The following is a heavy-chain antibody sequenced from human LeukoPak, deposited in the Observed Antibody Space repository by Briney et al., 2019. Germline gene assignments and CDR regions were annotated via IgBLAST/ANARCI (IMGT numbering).Heavy chain of an antibody. J-gene: IGHJ4*02. V-gene: IGHV3-23*01. CDR3: AKRGYHSSGYYGYFDY. D-gene: IGHD3-22*01. Sequence: PGGSLRLSCAASGFTFSSYAMSWVRQAPGKGLEWVSVISGSGGSTYYADSVQGRFTISRDNSKNTLYLQMNSLRAEDTAVYYCAKRGYHSSGYYGYFDYWAQGTLVTVSS. CDR1: GFTFSSYA. CDR2: ISGSGGST.